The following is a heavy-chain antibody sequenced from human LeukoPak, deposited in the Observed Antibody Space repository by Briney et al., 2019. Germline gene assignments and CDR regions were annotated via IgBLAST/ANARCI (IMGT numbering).Heavy chain of an antibody. V-gene: IGHV4-38-2*02. D-gene: IGHD5-12*01. CDR1: GYSISSGYY. J-gene: IGHJ6*03. CDR2: IYHDGST. CDR3: ARARASRGDYYYYMDV. Sequence: SETLSLTCTVSGYSISSGYYWGWIRQPPGKGLEWIGNIYHDGSTYYNPSLKSRVTISVDTSKNQFSLKMNSVTVADTAVYYCARARASRGDYYYYMDVWGKGTMATVSS.